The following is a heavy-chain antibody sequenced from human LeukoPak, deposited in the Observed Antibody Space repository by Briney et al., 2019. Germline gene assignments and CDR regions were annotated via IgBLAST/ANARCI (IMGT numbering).Heavy chain of an antibody. CDR3: ARGAQLTDY. J-gene: IGHJ4*02. CDR1: GFTFYTYG. V-gene: IGHV3-64*01. D-gene: IGHD6-6*01. Sequence: GGSLRLSCAASGFTFYTYGMHWVRQSPGKGLEYVSGIGPDGGTTYYANSVKGRFTISRDNSKYMLYLQMGSLTADDMAVYYCARGAQLTDYWGQGTLVNVSS. CDR2: IGPDGGTT.